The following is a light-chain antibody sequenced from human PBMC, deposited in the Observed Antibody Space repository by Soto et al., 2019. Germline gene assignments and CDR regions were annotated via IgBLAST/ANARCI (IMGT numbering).Light chain of an antibody. J-gene: IGLJ1*01. CDR2: EVT. CDR1: SSDVGASNY. Sequence: QSALTQPPSASGSPGQSVTISCTGTSSDVGASNYVSWYQQHPGKAPKLMIYEVTKRPSGVPDRFSGSKSGNTASLTVSGLQAEDEADYYCSSYAGANRVFGTGTKLTVL. CDR3: SSYAGANRV. V-gene: IGLV2-8*01.